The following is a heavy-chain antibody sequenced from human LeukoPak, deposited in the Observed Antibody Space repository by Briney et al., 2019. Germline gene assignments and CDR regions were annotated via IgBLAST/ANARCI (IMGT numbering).Heavy chain of an antibody. V-gene: IGHV4-31*03. CDR3: AREADFWSGSAYMDV. Sequence: PSETLSLTCTVSGGSISSGGYYWSWIRQHPGKGLEWIGYIYYSGSTYYNPSLKSRVTISVDTSKNQFSLKLSSVTAADTAVYYCAREADFWSGSAYMDVWGQGTTVTVSS. D-gene: IGHD3-3*01. CDR2: IYYSGST. J-gene: IGHJ6*02. CDR1: GGSISSGGYY.